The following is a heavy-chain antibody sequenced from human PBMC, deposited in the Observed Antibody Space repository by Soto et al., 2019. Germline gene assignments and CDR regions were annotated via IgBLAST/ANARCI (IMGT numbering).Heavy chain of an antibody. CDR2: IAPGNGNT. CDR3: AKGSRMWTPDY. J-gene: IGHJ4*02. D-gene: IGHD2-21*01. Sequence: VASVKVSCKASGYTFTDSAIHWVRQAPGQSLELLGWIAPGNGNTKYSQKFQGRVTITRDTSATTAYMELSSLRSEDTAVYYCAKGSRMWTPDYWGQGTLVTVSS. CDR1: GYTFTDSA. V-gene: IGHV1-3*01.